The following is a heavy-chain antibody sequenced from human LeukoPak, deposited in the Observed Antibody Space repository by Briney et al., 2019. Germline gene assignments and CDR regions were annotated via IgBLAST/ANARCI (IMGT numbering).Heavy chain of an antibody. D-gene: IGHD3-9*01. Sequence: ASVKVSCKASGYTFTSYYMHWLRQDPGQGLEGMGWINPNSGSTNYAQKFQSRGTMTRDATISKTENEQISMRTADTTVDYCSRGHYDILPQGCDNWGQGTLVTVSS. J-gene: IGHJ4*02. CDR2: INPNSGST. CDR3: SRGHYDILPQGCDN. V-gene: IGHV1-2*02. CDR1: GYTFTSYY.